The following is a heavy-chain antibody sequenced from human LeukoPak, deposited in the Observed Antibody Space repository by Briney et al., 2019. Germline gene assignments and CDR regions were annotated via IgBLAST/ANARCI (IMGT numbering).Heavy chain of an antibody. D-gene: IGHD3-22*01. CDR3: AKDMGSSGYYVDY. CDR2: ISGDGGST. Sequence: PGGSLRLSCAASGFTFDDYAIHWVRQAPGKGLEGVSLISGDGGSTYDADAVKGRFTISRDNSKNSLYLQMKSLRTEDTALYYCAKDMGSSGYYVDYWGQGTLVTVSS. V-gene: IGHV3-43*02. CDR1: GFTFDDYA. J-gene: IGHJ4*02.